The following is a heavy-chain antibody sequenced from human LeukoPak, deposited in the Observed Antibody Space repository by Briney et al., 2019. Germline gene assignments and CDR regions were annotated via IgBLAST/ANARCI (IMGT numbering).Heavy chain of an antibody. Sequence: SQTLSLTCTVSGGSISSGSYYWSWIRQPAGKGLEWIGRIYTSGSTNYNPSLKSRVTISVDTSKNQFSLKLSSVTAADTAVYYCAREAGYCSSTSCYIYYYYMDVWGKGTTVTVSS. CDR2: IYTSGST. CDR1: GGSISSGSYY. CDR3: AREAGYCSSTSCYIYYYYMDV. J-gene: IGHJ6*03. V-gene: IGHV4-61*02. D-gene: IGHD2-2*02.